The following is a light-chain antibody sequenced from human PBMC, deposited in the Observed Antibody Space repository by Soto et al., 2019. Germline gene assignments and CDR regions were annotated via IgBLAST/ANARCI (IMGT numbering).Light chain of an antibody. J-gene: IGKJ3*01. CDR2: GAS. CDR3: QQYGSSPQST. Sequence: EIVLTQSPGTLSLSPVERATLSFRASQSVSSSYLAWYQQKPGQAPRLLIYGASSRATGIPDRFSGSGSGTDFTLTISRLEPEDFAVYYCQQYGSSPQSTFGPGTKVDIK. V-gene: IGKV3-20*01. CDR1: QSVSSSY.